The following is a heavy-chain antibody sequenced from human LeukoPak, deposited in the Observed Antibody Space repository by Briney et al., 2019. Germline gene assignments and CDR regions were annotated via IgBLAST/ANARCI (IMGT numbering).Heavy chain of an antibody. CDR3: ARSKAVAGTRAAFDI. CDR2: IYYSEST. Sequence: PSETLSLTCTVSGGSISSYYWSWIRQPPGKGLEWIGYIYYSESTNYNPSLKSRVTISVDTSKNQFSLKLSSVTAADTAVYYCARSKAVAGTRAAFDIWGQGTMVTVSS. V-gene: IGHV4-59*01. J-gene: IGHJ3*02. D-gene: IGHD6-19*01. CDR1: GGSISSYY.